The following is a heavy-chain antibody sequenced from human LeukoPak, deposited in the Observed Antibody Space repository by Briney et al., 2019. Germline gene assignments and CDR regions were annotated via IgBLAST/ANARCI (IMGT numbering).Heavy chain of an antibody. CDR2: IKQDGSEK. CDR3: VKDYPLDY. J-gene: IGHJ4*02. V-gene: IGHV3-7*01. Sequence: GGSLRLSCAASGFTFSSYWMSWVRQAPGKGLEWVANIKQDGSEKYYVDSVKGRFTISRDNSKNTLYLHINSLRAEDTAVYYCVKDYPLDYWGQGTLVIVSS. CDR1: GFTFSSYW.